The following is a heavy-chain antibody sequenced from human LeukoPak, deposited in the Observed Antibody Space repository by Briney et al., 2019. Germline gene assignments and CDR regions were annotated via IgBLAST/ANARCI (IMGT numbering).Heavy chain of an antibody. CDR2: ISSSSSYI. CDR3: ARGPSSGYYYALDY. CDR1: GFTFSSYS. J-gene: IGHJ4*02. V-gene: IGHV3-21*01. D-gene: IGHD3-22*01. Sequence: GGSLRPSCAASGFTFSSYSMNWVRQAPGKGLEWVSSISSSSSYIYYADSVKGRFTISRDNAKNSLYLQMNSLRAEDTAVYYCARGPSSGYYYALDYWGQGTLVTVSS.